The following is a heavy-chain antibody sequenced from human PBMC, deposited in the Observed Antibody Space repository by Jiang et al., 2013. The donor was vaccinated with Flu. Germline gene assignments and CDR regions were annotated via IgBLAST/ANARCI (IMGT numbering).Heavy chain of an antibody. J-gene: IGHJ6*04. Sequence: LLKPSETLSLTCTVSGGSISSYYWSWIRQPPGKGLEWIGYIYYSGSTNYNPSLKSRVTISVDTSKNQFSLKLSSVTAADTAVYYCARIGIGYYYGMDVWGKGTTVTVSS. CDR1: GGSISSYY. CDR3: ARIGIGYYYGMDV. D-gene: IGHD1-26*01. CDR2: IYYSGST. V-gene: IGHV4-59*08.